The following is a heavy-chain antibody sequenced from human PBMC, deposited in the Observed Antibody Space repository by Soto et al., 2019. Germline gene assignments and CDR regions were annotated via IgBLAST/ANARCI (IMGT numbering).Heavy chain of an antibody. CDR1: GLTFSGSA. Sequence: EVQVVESGGGLVQPGGSLKLSCAASGLTFSGSAMHWVRPASGKGLEWVGRIRSKANSYATAYAASVKGRFTISRDDSKNTEYLQMNSLKTEDTAVYYCSSWGSGQTNDYCCQGTLVTVSS. V-gene: IGHV3-73*02. CDR3: SSWGSGQTNDY. CDR2: IRSKANSYAT. D-gene: IGHD3-10*01. J-gene: IGHJ4*02.